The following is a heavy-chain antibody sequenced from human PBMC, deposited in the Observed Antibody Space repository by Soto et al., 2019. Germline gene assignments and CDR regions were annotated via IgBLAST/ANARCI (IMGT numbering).Heavy chain of an antibody. D-gene: IGHD4-17*01. Sequence: QVQLQESGPGLVKPSGTLSLTCDVSGGSITNDCWSWVRQPPGEGLEWIWEIDHSGNTNYNPSLKSRVTLSIDKSKNQFFVHLSSVTAADTGVYYCVRNGDYALEYWGQGSLVSVSS. V-gene: IGHV4-4*02. CDR3: VRNGDYALEY. CDR1: GGSITNDC. J-gene: IGHJ4*02. CDR2: IDHSGNT.